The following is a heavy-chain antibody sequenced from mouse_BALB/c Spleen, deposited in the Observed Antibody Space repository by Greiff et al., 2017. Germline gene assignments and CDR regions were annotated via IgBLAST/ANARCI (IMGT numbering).Heavy chain of an antibody. J-gene: IGHJ2*01. CDR3: TGGRYDVDFLFDY. V-gene: IGHV6-6*02. D-gene: IGHD2-14*01. CDR2: IRLKSNNYAT. Sequence: EVKLMESGGGLVQPGGSMKFSCVASGFTFSNYWMNWVRQSPEKGLEWVAEIRLKSNNYATHYAESVKGRFTISRDDSKSSVYLQMNNLRAEDTGIYYCTGGRYDVDFLFDYWGQGTTLTVSS. CDR1: GFTFSNYW.